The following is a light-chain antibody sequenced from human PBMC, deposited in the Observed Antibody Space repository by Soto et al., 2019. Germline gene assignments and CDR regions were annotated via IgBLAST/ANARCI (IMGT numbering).Light chain of an antibody. Sequence: QSALTQPASVSGSPGQSITISCTGTSSDVGSYNLVSWYQQHPGKAPKLMIYEGNKRPSGVSNRFSGSKSANTASLTISGXXXXXXXXXYCCSYAGTNTFVFGTGTKLTVL. CDR3: CSYAGTNTFV. CDR2: EGN. CDR1: SSDVGSYNL. V-gene: IGLV2-23*01. J-gene: IGLJ1*01.